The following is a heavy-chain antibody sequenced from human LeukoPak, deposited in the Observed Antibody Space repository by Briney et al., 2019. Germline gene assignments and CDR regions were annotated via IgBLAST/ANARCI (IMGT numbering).Heavy chain of an antibody. J-gene: IGHJ4*02. CDR2: INHSGST. Sequence: SETLSLTCTVSGGSISSYYWSWIRQPPGKGLEWIGEINHSGSTNYNPSLKSRVTISVDTSKNQFSLKLSSVTAADTAVYYCARVAVSWQRLATFDYWGQGTLVTVSS. CDR1: GGSISSYY. V-gene: IGHV4-34*01. D-gene: IGHD5-12*01. CDR3: ARVAVSWQRLATFDY.